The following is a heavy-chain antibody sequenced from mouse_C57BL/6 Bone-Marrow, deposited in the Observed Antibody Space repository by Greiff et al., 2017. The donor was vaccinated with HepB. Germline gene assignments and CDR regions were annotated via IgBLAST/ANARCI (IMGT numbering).Heavy chain of an antibody. CDR1: GYTFTDYY. CDR2: INPNNGGT. J-gene: IGHJ3*01. D-gene: IGHD1-1*01. Sequence: VQLQQSGPELVKPGASVKISCKASGYTFTDYYMNWVKQSHGKSLEWIGDINPNNGGTSYNQKFKGKATLTVDKSSSTAYMELRSLTSEDSAVYYCARRGDYYGSSSFAYWGQGTLVTVSA. V-gene: IGHV1-26*01. CDR3: ARRGDYYGSSSFAY.